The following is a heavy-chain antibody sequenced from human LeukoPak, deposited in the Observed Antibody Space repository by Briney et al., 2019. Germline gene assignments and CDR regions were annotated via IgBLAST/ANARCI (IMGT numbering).Heavy chain of an antibody. D-gene: IGHD6-13*01. CDR2: INHSGST. V-gene: IGHV4-34*01. CDR1: GVTFSNAW. Sequence: PGGSLRLSCAASGVTFSNAWMSWVRQAPGKGLEWIGEINHSGSTNYNPSLKSRVTISVDTSKNQFSLKLSSVTAADTAVYYCARQGSSNLYFDYWGQGTLVTVSS. CDR3: ARQGSSNLYFDY. J-gene: IGHJ4*02.